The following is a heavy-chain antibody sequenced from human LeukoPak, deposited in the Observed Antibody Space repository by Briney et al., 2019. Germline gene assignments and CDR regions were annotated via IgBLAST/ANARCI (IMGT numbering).Heavy chain of an antibody. CDR1: GGSISSSSYY. J-gene: IGHJ4*02. V-gene: IGHV4-39*01. CDR3: ARLIDYYGSGSY. CDR2: IYYSGGT. D-gene: IGHD3-10*01. Sequence: SETLSLTCTVSGGSISSSSYYWGWIRQPPGKGLEWIGSIYYSGGTYYNPSLKSRVTMSVDTSKDQFSLKLSSVTAADTAVYYCARLIDYYGSGSYWGQGTLVTVSS.